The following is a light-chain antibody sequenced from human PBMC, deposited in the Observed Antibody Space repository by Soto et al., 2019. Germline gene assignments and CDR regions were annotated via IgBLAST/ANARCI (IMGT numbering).Light chain of an antibody. CDR3: LLSYTGSRGV. J-gene: IGLJ1*01. CDR1: TGPVTGGHY. CDR2: DTD. Sequence: QAVVTQEPSLTVSPGGTVTLTCASSTGPVTGGHYPYWFQHKPGQAPRTLIYDTDNRYSWTPARFSGSLLGGKGALTLSGAQPEDEAEYYCLLSYTGSRGVFGTGTKLTVL. V-gene: IGLV7-46*01.